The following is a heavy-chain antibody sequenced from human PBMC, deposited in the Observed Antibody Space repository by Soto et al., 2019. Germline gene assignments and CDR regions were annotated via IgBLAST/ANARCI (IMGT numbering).Heavy chain of an antibody. V-gene: IGHV1-8*02. CDR3: TRAYGAETFDF. D-gene: IGHD3-10*01. CDR2: MNPNSGNT. Sequence: ASVKVSCKASGYTFNNYDIHWVRQAPGHGLEWMGWMNPNSGNTGYAQNFRGRITMTQNTAIGTAYMELSSLRSDDTATYYCTRAYGAETFDFWGQGTRVTVSS. CDR1: GYTFNNYD. J-gene: IGHJ5*01.